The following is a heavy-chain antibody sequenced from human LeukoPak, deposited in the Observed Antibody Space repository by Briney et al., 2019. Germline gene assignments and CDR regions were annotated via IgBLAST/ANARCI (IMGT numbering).Heavy chain of an antibody. V-gene: IGHV4-59*01. CDR1: GGSISSYY. Sequence: SETLSLTCTVSGGSISSYYWSWIRQPPGKGLEWIGYIYYSGSTNYNPSLKSRVTISVDTSKNQFSLKLSSVTAADTAVYYCAREKYRDHPPLFDPLGQGTLVTVSS. J-gene: IGHJ5*02. CDR3: AREKYRDHPPLFDP. D-gene: IGHD4-17*01. CDR2: IYYSGST.